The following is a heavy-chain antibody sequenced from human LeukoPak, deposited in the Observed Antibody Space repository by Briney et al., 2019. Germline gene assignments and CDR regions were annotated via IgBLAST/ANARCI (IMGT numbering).Heavy chain of an antibody. V-gene: IGHV1-46*01. J-gene: IGHJ3*02. CDR3: ARNYGHDAFDI. CDR1: GYTFTSYY. D-gene: IGHD1-7*01. Sequence: GASVKVSCKASGYTFTSYYMHWVRQAPGQGLEWMGIINPSGGSTSYAQKFQGRVTMTRDTSTSTVYMELSSLRSEDTAAYYCARNYGHDAFDIWGQGTMVTVSS. CDR2: INPSGGST.